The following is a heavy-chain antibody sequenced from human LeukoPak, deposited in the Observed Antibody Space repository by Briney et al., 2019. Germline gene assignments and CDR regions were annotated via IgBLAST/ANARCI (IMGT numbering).Heavy chain of an antibody. CDR1: GFTVSSNY. CDR2: IYSGGST. V-gene: IGHV3-53*01. D-gene: IGHD5-24*01. J-gene: IGHJ3*02. CDR3: ARGVRDGYNGSAFDI. Sequence: TGGSLRLSCAASGFTVSSNYMSWVRQAPGKGLEWVSVIYSGGSTYYADSVKGRFTISRDNSKNTLYLQMNSLRAEDTAVYYCARGVRDGYNGSAFDIWGQGTMVTVSS.